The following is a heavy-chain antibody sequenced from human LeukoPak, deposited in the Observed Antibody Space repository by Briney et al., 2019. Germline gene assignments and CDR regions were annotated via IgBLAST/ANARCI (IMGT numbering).Heavy chain of an antibody. D-gene: IGHD4-17*01. Sequence: PGGSLRLSCAASGFTFSSYGMHWVRQAPGKGLEWVAFIRYDGSNKYYADSVKGRFTISRDNSKNTLYLQINSLRAEDTAVYYCARLYGEGFDYWGQGTLVTVSS. CDR2: IRYDGSNK. V-gene: IGHV3-30*02. CDR1: GFTFSSYG. CDR3: ARLYGEGFDY. J-gene: IGHJ4*02.